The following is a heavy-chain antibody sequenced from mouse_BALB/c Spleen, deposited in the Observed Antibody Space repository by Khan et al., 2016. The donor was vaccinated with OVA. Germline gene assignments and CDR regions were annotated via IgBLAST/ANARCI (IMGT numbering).Heavy chain of an antibody. V-gene: IGHV2-6-1*01. CDR3: ARQPYYHYNIMDY. CDR2: IWSDGTT. J-gene: IGHJ4*01. Sequence: VQLQESGPGLAAPSQSLSITCTISGFSLTTYGVHWVRQPPGKGLEWLVVIWSDGTTNYNSALKSSLTITKDNSQSQVFLKMNSLQTDDTAIYFCARQPYYHYNIMDYWGQGTSVTVSS. CDR1: GFSLTTYG. D-gene: IGHD2-10*01.